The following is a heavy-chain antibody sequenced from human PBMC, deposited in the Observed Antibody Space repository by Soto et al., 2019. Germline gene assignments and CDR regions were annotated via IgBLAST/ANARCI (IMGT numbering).Heavy chain of an antibody. CDR3: ARGLLPLGYSSSSCLDY. J-gene: IGHJ4*02. CDR2: ISAYNGNT. CDR1: GYTFTSYG. D-gene: IGHD6-6*01. Sequence: QVQLVQSGAEVKKPGASVKVSCKASGYTFTSYGISWVRQAPGQGLEWMGWISAYNGNTNYAQKLQGRDTMTTDTSTSTAYMELRSLRSDDTAVYYCARGLLPLGYSSSSCLDYWGQGTLVTVSS. V-gene: IGHV1-18*04.